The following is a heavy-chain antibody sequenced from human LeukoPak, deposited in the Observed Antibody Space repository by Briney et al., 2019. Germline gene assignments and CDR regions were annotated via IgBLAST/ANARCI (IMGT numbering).Heavy chain of an antibody. J-gene: IGHJ4*02. V-gene: IGHV3-9*01. CDR1: GFTFDDYA. CDR3: AKASWAGITTTYFDY. D-gene: IGHD3-22*01. Sequence: GGSLRLSCAASGFTFDDYAMHWVRQAPGKGLEWVSGISWNSGSIGYADSVKGRFTISRDNAKNSLYLQMNSLRADDTAVYYCAKASWAGITTTYFDYWGQGTLITVSS. CDR2: ISWNSGSI.